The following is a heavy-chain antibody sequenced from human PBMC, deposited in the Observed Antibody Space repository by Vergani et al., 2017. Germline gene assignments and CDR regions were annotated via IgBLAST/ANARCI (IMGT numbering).Heavy chain of an antibody. CDR1: GFTFSSYA. J-gene: IGHJ4*02. CDR3: TSVRLDDSYAYFDY. V-gene: IGHV3-23*01. Sequence: EVQLLESGGGLVQPGGSLRLSCAASGFTFSSYAMSWVRQAPGKGLEWVSAISGSGGSTYYADSVKGRFTISRDNSKNTLYLQMNSLKAEGTAVYYCTSVRLDDSYAYFDYWGQGTLVTVSP. CDR2: ISGSGGST. D-gene: IGHD3-16*01.